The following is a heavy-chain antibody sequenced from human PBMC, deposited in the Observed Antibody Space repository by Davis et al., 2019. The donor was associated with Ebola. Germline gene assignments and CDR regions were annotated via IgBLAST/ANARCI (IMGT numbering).Heavy chain of an antibody. CDR1: GGSFSGYF. J-gene: IGHJ6*02. Sequence: PSETLSLTCAVYGGSFSGYFWSWIRQSQGTGLEWLGEINHSESTNYNPSLKSRVTISVDTSKRQFSLNLSFVTAADTAVYYCARDRWNSSSWYLIGLDVWGQGTTVTVSS. CDR3: ARDRWNSSSWYLIGLDV. D-gene: IGHD6-13*01. V-gene: IGHV4-34*01. CDR2: INHSEST.